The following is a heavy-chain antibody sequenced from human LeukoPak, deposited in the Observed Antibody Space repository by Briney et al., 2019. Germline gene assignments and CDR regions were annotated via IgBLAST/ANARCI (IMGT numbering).Heavy chain of an antibody. CDR1: GYSFTSYW. D-gene: IGHD3-10*01. CDR2: IYPGDSDT. J-gene: IGHJ5*02. Sequence: GESLKISCKGSGYSFTSYWIGWVRQMPGKGLEWMGIIYPGDSDTRYSPSFQGQVTISADKSISTAYLQWSSLKASDTAMYYCARRLYYGSGSYYGAWWFDPWGQGTLVTVSS. V-gene: IGHV5-51*01. CDR3: ARRLYYGSGSYYGAWWFDP.